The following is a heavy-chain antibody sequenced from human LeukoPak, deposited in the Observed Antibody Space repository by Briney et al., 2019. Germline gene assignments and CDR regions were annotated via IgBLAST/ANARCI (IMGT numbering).Heavy chain of an antibody. CDR1: GFTFSSYA. D-gene: IGHD3-3*01. CDR2: ISGSGGST. J-gene: IGHJ4*02. CDR3: AKDLRRDDFWSGYHY. V-gene: IGHV3-23*01. Sequence: GGSLRLSCAASGFTFSSYAMSWVRQAPGKGPEWVSAISGSGGSTYYADSVKGRFTISRDNSKNTLCLQMNSLRAEDTAVYYCAKDLRRDDFWSGYHYWGQGTLVTVSS.